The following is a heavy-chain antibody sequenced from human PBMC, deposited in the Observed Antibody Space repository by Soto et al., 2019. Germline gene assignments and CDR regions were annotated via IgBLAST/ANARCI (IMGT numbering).Heavy chain of an antibody. V-gene: IGHV3-11*05. CDR1: GFTFSAYY. CDR3: ARGGNDVLTGYSNDAFDI. D-gene: IGHD3-9*01. Sequence: QVQLVQSGGGLVKPGGSLRLSCGASGFTFSAYYMSWVCQAPGKGLEWISYISSSSTYKDYADSVKGRMTISRDNTKNSLYLQMNSLRAEDTAVYYCARGGNDVLTGYSNDAFDIWGQGTMVTVSS. CDR2: ISSSSTYK. J-gene: IGHJ3*02.